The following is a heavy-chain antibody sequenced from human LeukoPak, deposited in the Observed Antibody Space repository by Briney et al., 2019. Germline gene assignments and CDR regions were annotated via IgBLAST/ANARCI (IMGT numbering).Heavy chain of an antibody. CDR1: GYTLTELS. Sequence: ASVKVSCKVSGYTLTELSMHWVRQAPGKRLEWMGGFDPEDGETIYAQKYQGRVTMTEDTSIDTAYMELSSLRSEDTAVYYCATVYYDKRRSFDYWGQGTRVTVSS. CDR2: FDPEDGET. D-gene: IGHD3-22*01. CDR3: ATVYYDKRRSFDY. J-gene: IGHJ4*02. V-gene: IGHV1-24*01.